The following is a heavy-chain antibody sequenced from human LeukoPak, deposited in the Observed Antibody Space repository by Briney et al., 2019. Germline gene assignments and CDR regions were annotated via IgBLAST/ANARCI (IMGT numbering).Heavy chain of an antibody. CDR3: ARDKRTLDAFDV. CDR2: ISDSGGNT. D-gene: IGHD2-2*01. J-gene: IGHJ3*01. CDR1: GFTFSSYA. Sequence: GGSLRLSCAASGFTFSSYAMSWVRQAPGKGLDWVLGISDSGGNTYYADSVKGRFTSSRDNSKNTLYLQMNSLRAEDTAVYYCARDKRTLDAFDVWGQGTMVTVFS. V-gene: IGHV3-23*01.